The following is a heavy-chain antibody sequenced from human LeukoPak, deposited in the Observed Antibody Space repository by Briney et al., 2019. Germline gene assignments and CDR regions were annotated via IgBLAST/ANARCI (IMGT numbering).Heavy chain of an antibody. J-gene: IGHJ4*02. V-gene: IGHV4-4*07. Sequence: SETLSLTCTVSGASISSYYWSWIRQPAGKGLEWVGRIYTSGSINYNPSLKSRVTMSVDTSKNQFSLKLNSVTAPDTAVYYCARDESILTGYYSDYWGQGTLVTVSS. CDR1: GASISSYY. CDR2: IYTSGSI. CDR3: ARDESILTGYYSDY. D-gene: IGHD3-9*01.